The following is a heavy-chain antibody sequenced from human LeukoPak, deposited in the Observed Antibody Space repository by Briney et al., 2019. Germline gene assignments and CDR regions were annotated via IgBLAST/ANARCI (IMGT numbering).Heavy chain of an antibody. CDR2: IYYSGST. D-gene: IGHD6-19*01. V-gene: IGHV4-39*01. J-gene: IGHJ4*02. CDR1: GGSISSSSYY. CDR3: ARLESGWYRVIDY. Sequence: PSESLSLTCTVSGGSISSSSYYWGWIRQPPGKGLEWIGSIYYSGSTYYNPSLKSRVTISVDTSKNQFSLKLSSVTAADTAVYYCARLESGWYRVIDYCGQGTLVTVSS.